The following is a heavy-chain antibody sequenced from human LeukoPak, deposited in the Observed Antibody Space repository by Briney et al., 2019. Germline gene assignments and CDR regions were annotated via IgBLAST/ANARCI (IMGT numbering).Heavy chain of an antibody. V-gene: IGHV1-46*01. Sequence: ASVKVSRKASGYTFTSYYMHWVRQAPGQGLEWMGMINPSGGSTSYAQKFQGRVTMTRDMSTSTVYMELSSLRSEDTAVYYCARDMKYYDILTGYSADAFDIWGQGTMVTVSS. D-gene: IGHD3-9*01. CDR2: INPSGGST. CDR1: GYTFTSYY. J-gene: IGHJ3*02. CDR3: ARDMKYYDILTGYSADAFDI.